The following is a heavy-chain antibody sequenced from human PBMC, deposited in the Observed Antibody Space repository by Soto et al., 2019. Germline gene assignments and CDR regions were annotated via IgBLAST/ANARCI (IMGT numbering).Heavy chain of an antibody. CDR2: INHSGST. V-gene: IGHV4-34*01. D-gene: IGHD6-19*01. CDR1: GGSFSVYY. Sequence: PSETLSLTCAVYGGSFSVYYWSWIRQPPGKGLEWIGEINHSGSTNYNPSLKSRVTISVDTSKNQFSLKLSSVTAADTAVYYCARGRNSSGWTFDYWGQGTLVTVSS. J-gene: IGHJ4*02. CDR3: ARGRNSSGWTFDY.